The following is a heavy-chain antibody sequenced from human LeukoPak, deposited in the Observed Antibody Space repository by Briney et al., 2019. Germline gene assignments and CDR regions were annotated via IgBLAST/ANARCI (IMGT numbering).Heavy chain of an antibody. J-gene: IGHJ4*02. CDR3: ARQGYSSASRPDF. Sequence: GESLKISCKGSGYSFPSYWITWVRQMPGKGLEWMGTIDASGSYTSYSPSFQGHVPFSADKSISTAYLQWRSLRASDTAMYYCARQGYSSASRPDFWGQGTLVTVSS. CDR2: IDASGSYT. V-gene: IGHV5-10-1*01. D-gene: IGHD6-6*01. CDR1: GYSFPSYW.